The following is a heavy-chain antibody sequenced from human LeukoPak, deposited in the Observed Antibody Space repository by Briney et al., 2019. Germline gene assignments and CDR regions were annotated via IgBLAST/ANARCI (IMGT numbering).Heavy chain of an antibody. Sequence: SVKVSCKASGGTFSSYAISWVRQAPGQGLEWMGRIIPILGIANYAQKFQGRVTITADKSTSTAYMELSSLRSEDTAVYYCARDLRVYTYDSSGFDYWGQGTLVTVSS. J-gene: IGHJ4*02. D-gene: IGHD3-22*01. V-gene: IGHV1-69*04. CDR2: IIPILGIA. CDR3: ARDLRVYTYDSSGFDY. CDR1: GGTFSSYA.